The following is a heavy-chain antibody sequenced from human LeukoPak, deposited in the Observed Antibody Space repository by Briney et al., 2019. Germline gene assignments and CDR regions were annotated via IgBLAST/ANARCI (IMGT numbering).Heavy chain of an antibody. CDR1: GFTFDDYA. D-gene: IGHD5-12*01. J-gene: IGHJ6*02. CDR3: VRGTRGYSGYGDYYGMDV. Sequence: PGRSLRLSCAASGFTFDDYAMHWVRQAPGKGLEWVSGISWNSGSIGYADSVKGRFTISRDNAKNSLYLQMNSLRAEDTALYYCVRGTRGYSGYGDYYGMDVWGQGTTVTVSS. V-gene: IGHV3-9*01. CDR2: ISWNSGSI.